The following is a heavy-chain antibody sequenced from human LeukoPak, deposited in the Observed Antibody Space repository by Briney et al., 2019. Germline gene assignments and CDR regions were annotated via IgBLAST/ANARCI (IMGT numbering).Heavy chain of an antibody. CDR3: ARETPYSNTWTDFDF. CDR2: ISWNSGDI. J-gene: IGHJ4*02. Sequence: GRSLRLSCVGSGFRFDDYAMHWVRQAPGKGLEWVSGISWNSGDIGYADSVKGRFTISRDNAKNSVYLQMNSLRAEDTAVYYCARETPYSNTWTDFDFWGQGTLVTVSS. D-gene: IGHD6-13*01. V-gene: IGHV3-9*01. CDR1: GFRFDDYA.